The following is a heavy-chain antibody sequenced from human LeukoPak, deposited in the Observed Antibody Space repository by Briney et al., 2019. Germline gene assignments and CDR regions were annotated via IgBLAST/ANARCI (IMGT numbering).Heavy chain of an antibody. CDR2: VSYDGTNK. CDR1: GFTFSIYG. CDR3: AREIGTSRAGLAWFEL. D-gene: IGHD4/OR15-4a*01. Sequence: PGGSLRLSCAASGFTFSIYGMHWARQAPGKGLEWVAVVSYDGTNKFYADSVKGRFTISRDSSKNTLYLQMNSLGVEDTAVYYCAREIGTSRAGLAWFELWGQGTMVTVSS. V-gene: IGHV3-30*03. J-gene: IGHJ3*01.